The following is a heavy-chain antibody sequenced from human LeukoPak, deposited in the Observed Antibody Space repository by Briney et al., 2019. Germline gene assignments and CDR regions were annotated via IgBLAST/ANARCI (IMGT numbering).Heavy chain of an antibody. V-gene: IGHV3-48*01. CDR3: ARDPVVSPDY. D-gene: IGHD4-23*01. CDR1: GFTFSNYG. J-gene: IGHJ4*02. CDR2: ISSSSSTI. Sequence: GGSLRLSCTVSGFTFSNYGMNWVRQAPGKGLEWVSYISSSSSTIYYADSVKGRFTISRDNARNSLYLQMNSLRVEDTSLYYCARDPVVSPDYWGQGTLVTVSS.